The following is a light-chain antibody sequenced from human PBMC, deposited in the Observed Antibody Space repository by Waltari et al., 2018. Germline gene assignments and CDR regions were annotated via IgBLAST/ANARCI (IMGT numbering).Light chain of an antibody. CDR1: SGSLSSTSY. V-gene: IGLV8-61*01. J-gene: IGLJ3*02. CDR3: SVYMGSGVWV. CDR2: KGS. Sequence: QTVVTQEPSLSVSPGGTVTLTCALSSGSLSSTSYATWYRQTPGQAPRTRVYKGSSRSFGVPDRFSGSVLGNKAALTITGAQADDESDYFCSVYMGSGVWVFGGGTKLTVL.